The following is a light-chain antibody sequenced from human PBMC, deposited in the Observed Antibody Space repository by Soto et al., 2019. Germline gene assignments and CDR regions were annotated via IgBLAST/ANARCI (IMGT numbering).Light chain of an antibody. CDR1: QSVSSN. CDR3: QQYNNWLWT. CDR2: GAS. J-gene: IGKJ1*01. V-gene: IGKV3-15*01. Sequence: EIVMTQSPATLSVSPGERATLSCRASQSVSSNLAWYQQKPGQAPRLLIYGASTRATGIPARFSGSGSGTEFTLTISSLQSEDFAVYYCQQYNNWLWTFGQGTRWLSN.